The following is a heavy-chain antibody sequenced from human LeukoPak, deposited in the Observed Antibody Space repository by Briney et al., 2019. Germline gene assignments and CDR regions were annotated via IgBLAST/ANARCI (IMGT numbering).Heavy chain of an antibody. CDR1: GDSVSSNVYY. CDR3: ARTVRGVFDY. Sequence: SETLSLTCTVSGDSVSSNVYYWNWIRQPPGKGLEWIGNIYYSGTTKYNPSLKSRVTISVDTSKNQFSLRLSSVTAADTAVYYCARTVRGVFDYWGQGTLVTVSS. D-gene: IGHD3-10*01. CDR2: IYYSGTT. V-gene: IGHV4-61*08. J-gene: IGHJ4*02.